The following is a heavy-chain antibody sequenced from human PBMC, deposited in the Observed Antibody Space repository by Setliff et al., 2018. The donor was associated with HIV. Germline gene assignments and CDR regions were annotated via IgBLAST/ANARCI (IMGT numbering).Heavy chain of an antibody. D-gene: IGHD3-22*01. V-gene: IGHV1-46*01. CDR2: INPNGGGT. CDR1: GYTFINYY. CDR3: ARGRGRYYDSSSYLDY. Sequence: ASVKVSCKASGYTFINYYMHWVRQAPGQGLEWMGIINPNGGGTSYAQKFQGRVTMTRATSTSTVYMELSSLTSEDTAVYYCARGRGRYYDSSSYLDYWGQGTLVTVSS. J-gene: IGHJ4*02.